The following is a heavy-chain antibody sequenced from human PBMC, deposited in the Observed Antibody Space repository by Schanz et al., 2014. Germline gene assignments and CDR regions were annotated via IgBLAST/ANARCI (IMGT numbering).Heavy chain of an antibody. CDR3: AVLGGFGELPLDY. V-gene: IGHV3-33*08. CDR2: VCYDGSKK. J-gene: IGHJ4*02. D-gene: IGHD3-10*01. CDR1: ASGAASGFTFSNYA. Sequence: QMHLAESGGGVVQPGRSLRLSCAASGAASGFTFSNYAMHWVRQSPGKGLEWVAVVCYDGSKKYYADSVKGRFTTSRDNSKNTMYLQMNSLRAEDTAVYYCAVLGGFGELPLDYRGQGTLVTVSS.